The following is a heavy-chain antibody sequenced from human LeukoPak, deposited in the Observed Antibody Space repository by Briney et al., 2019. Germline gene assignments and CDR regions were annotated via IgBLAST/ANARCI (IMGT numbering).Heavy chain of an antibody. CDR1: GGSFSGYY. V-gene: IGHV4-34*01. J-gene: IGHJ4*02. Sequence: SSETLSLTCAVYGGSFSGYYRSWIRQPPGKGPEWIGEINHFGSTNYNPSLKSRVTISGDTSKNQFSLKVNSVTAADTAVYYCARGYRAPQTFYSYHYFDSWAQGILVTVSS. CDR3: ARGYRAPQTFYSYHYFDS. CDR2: INHFGST. D-gene: IGHD5-18*01.